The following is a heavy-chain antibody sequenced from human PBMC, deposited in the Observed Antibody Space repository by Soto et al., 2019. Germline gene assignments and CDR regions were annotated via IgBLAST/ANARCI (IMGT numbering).Heavy chain of an antibody. D-gene: IGHD5-12*01. CDR3: ARDQSGYDFYYMDV. J-gene: IGHJ6*03. Sequence: SETLSLTCTVSGGSISSYYWSWIRQPPGKGLEWIGYIYYSGSTNYNPSLKSRVTISVDTSKNQFSLKLSSVTAADTAVYYCARDQSGYDFYYMDVWGKGTTVTVSS. CDR1: GGSISSYY. V-gene: IGHV4-59*01. CDR2: IYYSGST.